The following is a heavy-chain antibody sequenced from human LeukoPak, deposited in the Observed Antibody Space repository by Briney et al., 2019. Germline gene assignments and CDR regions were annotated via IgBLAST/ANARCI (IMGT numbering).Heavy chain of an antibody. CDR1: GFTFSRNW. D-gene: IGHD1-7*01. V-gene: IGHV3-7*01. Sequence: GGSLRLSCAASGFTFSRNWMSWVRQTPGKGLEWVANIKEDGSEEHHMDSVKGRFTISRDNAKNSLYLEMNSLRAEDTAVYYCASNWNYVRGYGMDVWGQGTTVIVSS. CDR3: ASNWNYVRGYGMDV. CDR2: IKEDGSEE. J-gene: IGHJ6*02.